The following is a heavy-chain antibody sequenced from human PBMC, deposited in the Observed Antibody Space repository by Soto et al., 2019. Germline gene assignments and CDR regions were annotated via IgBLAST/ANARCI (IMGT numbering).Heavy chain of an antibody. CDR2: INPDNGDT. J-gene: IGHJ6*03. V-gene: IGHV1-18*01. Sequence: QVQLVQSGAEVKKPGASLKVSCKASGYTFSNFGVSWVRQAPGQGLEWIGWINPDNGDTNYGQKFQGRATMTTDTCTNTAYMEVRGLRSDDTAVYYCARGVRVSPYRDSYMDGSGAGTTVTVSS. CDR1: GYTFSNFG. CDR3: ARGVRVSPYRDSYMDG. D-gene: IGHD3-10*02.